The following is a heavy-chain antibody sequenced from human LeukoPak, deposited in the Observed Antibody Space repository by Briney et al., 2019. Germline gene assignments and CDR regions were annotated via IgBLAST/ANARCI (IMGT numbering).Heavy chain of an antibody. V-gene: IGHV5-51*01. CDR3: ARAPTSLSNPYYFDY. J-gene: IGHJ4*02. CDR2: IYPGDSDT. CDR1: GYRFSDYW. Sequence: GESLKISCKGSGYRFSDYWIGWVRQMPGKGLEWMGIIYPGDSDTRYSPSFQGQVTISADNSISTAYLQWSSLQASDTAMYYCARAPTSLSNPYYFDYWGQGTPVTVSS. D-gene: IGHD2/OR15-2a*01.